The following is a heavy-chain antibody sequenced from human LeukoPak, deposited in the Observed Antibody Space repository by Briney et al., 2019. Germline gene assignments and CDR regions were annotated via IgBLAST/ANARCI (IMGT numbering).Heavy chain of an antibody. CDR1: GGSFSGYY. Sequence: SETLSLTCAVYGGSFSGYYWSWIRQPPGKGLEWIGEINHSGSTNYNPSLKSRVTISVDTSKNQFSLELSSVTAADTAVYYCARGGELLGLAADYWGQGTLVTVSS. CDR2: INHSGST. D-gene: IGHD1-26*01. V-gene: IGHV4-34*01. J-gene: IGHJ4*02. CDR3: ARGGELLGLAADY.